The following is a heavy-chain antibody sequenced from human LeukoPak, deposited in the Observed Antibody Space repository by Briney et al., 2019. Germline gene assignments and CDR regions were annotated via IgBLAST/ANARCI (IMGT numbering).Heavy chain of an antibody. Sequence: GGSLRLSCAASGFTFSSYWMHWVRQAPGKGLVWVSRINSDGSSTSYADSVKGRFTISRDNAKNTLYLQMNSLRAEDTAVYYCSRDTADDAFDIWGQGTMVTVSS. CDR2: INSDGSST. CDR1: GFTFSSYW. V-gene: IGHV3-74*01. CDR3: SRDTADDAFDI. J-gene: IGHJ3*02.